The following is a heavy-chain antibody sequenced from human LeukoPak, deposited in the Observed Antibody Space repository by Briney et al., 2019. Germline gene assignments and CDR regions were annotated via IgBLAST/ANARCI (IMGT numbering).Heavy chain of an antibody. CDR1: GGTFSSYA. CDR2: IIPIFGTA. J-gene: IGHJ6*03. Sequence: SVKVSCKASGGTFSSYAISWVRQAPGQGLEWMGGIIPIFGTANYAQKFQGRVTITADESTSTAYMELSSLRSEDTAVYYCARSGVLLWFGASHYYYMDVWGKGTTVTVSS. V-gene: IGHV1-69*13. D-gene: IGHD3-10*01. CDR3: ARSGVLLWFGASHYYYMDV.